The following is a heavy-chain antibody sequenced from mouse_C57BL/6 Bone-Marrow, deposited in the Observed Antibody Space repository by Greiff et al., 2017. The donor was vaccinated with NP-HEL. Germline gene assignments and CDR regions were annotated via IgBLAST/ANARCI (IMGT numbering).Heavy chain of an antibody. D-gene: IGHD2-10*01. J-gene: IGHJ1*03. V-gene: IGHV1-69*01. CDR2: IDPSDSYT. Sequence: QVQLQQPGAELVMPGASVKLSCKASGYTFTSYWMHWVKQRPGQGLEWIGEIDPSDSYTNYNQKFKGKSTLTVDKSYSTAYMPLSSLTSEDSAVYYCAAYSTHFDVWGTGTTVTVSS. CDR1: GYTFTSYW. CDR3: AAYSTHFDV.